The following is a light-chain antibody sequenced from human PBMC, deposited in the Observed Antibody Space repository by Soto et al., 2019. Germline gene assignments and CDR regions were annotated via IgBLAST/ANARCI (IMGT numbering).Light chain of an antibody. CDR3: QHYNGYPQT. CDR1: EDISTF. J-gene: IGKJ5*01. CDR2: AAS. Sequence: DIQMTQSPSSLSASVGDSVTITCRATEDISTFLAWFQQKQGKXXKXXIYAASRLQSGVPSRFSGSGSATDVTIAISSLQPEDCGTYDCQHYNGYPQTFGQGARLEIK. V-gene: IGKV1-16*01.